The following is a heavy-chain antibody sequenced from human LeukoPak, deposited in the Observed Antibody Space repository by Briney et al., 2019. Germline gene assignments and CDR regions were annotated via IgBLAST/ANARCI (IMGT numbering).Heavy chain of an antibody. D-gene: IGHD6-13*01. CDR1: GFTFSSYG. J-gene: IGHJ4*02. Sequence: GGSLRLSCAASGFTFSSYGMHWVRQAPGKGLEWVAFIRYDGSNKYYADSVKGRSTISRDNSKNTLHLQMNSLRAEDTAVYYCAKTTYSSSWYTSSWGQGTLVTVSS. CDR3: AKTTYSSSWYTSS. CDR2: IRYDGSNK. V-gene: IGHV3-30*02.